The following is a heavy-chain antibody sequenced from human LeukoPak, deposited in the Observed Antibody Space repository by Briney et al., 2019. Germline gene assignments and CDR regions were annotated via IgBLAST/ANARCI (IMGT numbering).Heavy chain of an antibody. CDR2: VSGNGATT. CDR1: RFTFSSFA. CDR3: ANTPWYSSGWSIDY. V-gene: IGHV3-23*01. J-gene: IGHJ4*02. Sequence: GGSLRLSCAASRFTFSSFAMSGVRRAPGKALEGGSGVSGNGATTYYADAVKGQFTISRDNSKNMLYLQMNSPRAEDTAVYYCANTPWYSSGWSIDYWGQGTLVTVSS. D-gene: IGHD6-13*01.